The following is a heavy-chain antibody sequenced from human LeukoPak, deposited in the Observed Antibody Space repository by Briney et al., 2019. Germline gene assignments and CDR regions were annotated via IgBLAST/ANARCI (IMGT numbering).Heavy chain of an antibody. D-gene: IGHD3-3*01. CDR3: ARRAYDFWSGPEYFQH. V-gene: IGHV4-39*01. CDR2: IYYSRST. CDR1: GGSISSSSYY. J-gene: IGHJ1*01. Sequence: PSETLSLTCTVSGGSISSSSYYWGWIRQPPGKGLEWIGSIYYSRSTYYNPSLKSRVTISVDTSKNQFSLKLSSVTAADTAVYYCARRAYDFWSGPEYFQHWGQGTLVTVSS.